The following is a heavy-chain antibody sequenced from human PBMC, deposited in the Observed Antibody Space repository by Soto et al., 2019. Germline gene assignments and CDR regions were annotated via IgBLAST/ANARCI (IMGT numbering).Heavy chain of an antibody. CDR2: MNPYSGNT. CDR1: GYTFTSYD. CDR3: ARDQDYYDSSGYIGYYGMDV. V-gene: IGHV1-8*01. Sequence: ASVKVSCKASGYTFTSYDINWVRQATGQGLEWMGWMNPYSGNTGYAQKFQGRVTMTRNTSISTAYMELNSLRAEDTAVYYCARDQDYYDSSGYIGYYGMDVWGQGTTVTVSS. D-gene: IGHD3-22*01. J-gene: IGHJ6*02.